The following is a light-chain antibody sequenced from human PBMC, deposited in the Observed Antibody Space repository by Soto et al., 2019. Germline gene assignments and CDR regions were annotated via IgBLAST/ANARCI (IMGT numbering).Light chain of an antibody. J-gene: IGKJ4*01. CDR3: QQYYSTPLS. Sequence: IVMTQAPDSLSVSLGDRATINCKSSQGVLYRSNNQNYLAWYQQKPGQPPKLLIYWASTRESWVPDRFSGSGSGTDFTLTINSLQAEDVAVYYCQQYYSTPLSFGGGTKVDI. V-gene: IGKV4-1*01. CDR1: QGVLYRSNNQNY. CDR2: WAS.